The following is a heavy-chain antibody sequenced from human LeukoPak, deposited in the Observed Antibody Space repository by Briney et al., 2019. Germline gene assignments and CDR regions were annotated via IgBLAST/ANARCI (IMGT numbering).Heavy chain of an antibody. CDR2: ISSSSDYI. CDR3: ARKNYFYYYMDV. D-gene: IGHD2/OR15-2a*01. J-gene: IGHJ6*03. V-gene: IGHV3-21*01. CDR1: GFTFSSYS. Sequence: GGSLRLSCAASGFTFSSYSMNWVRQAPGKGLEWVSSISSSSDYIYYADSVKGRFTISRDNAKNSLYLQMNSLRAEDTAVYYCARKNYFYYYMDVWGKGTTVTISS.